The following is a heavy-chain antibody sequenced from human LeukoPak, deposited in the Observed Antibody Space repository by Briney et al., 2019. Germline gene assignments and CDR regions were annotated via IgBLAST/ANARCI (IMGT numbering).Heavy chain of an antibody. Sequence: ASVKVSCKASGYTFTGYYMHWVRQAPGQGLEWMGWINPNSGGTNYAQKFQGRVTMTRDTSISTAYMELSRLRSDDTAVYYCARDNRASIAACWGFGYWGQGTLVTVS. J-gene: IGHJ4*02. V-gene: IGHV1-2*02. D-gene: IGHD6-6*01. CDR3: ARDNRASIAACWGFGY. CDR1: GYTFTGYY. CDR2: INPNSGGT.